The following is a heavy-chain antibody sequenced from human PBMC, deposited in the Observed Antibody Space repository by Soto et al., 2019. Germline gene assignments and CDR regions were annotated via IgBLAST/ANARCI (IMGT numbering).Heavy chain of an antibody. CDR3: AGAPPRGGMDV. CDR2: IWCDGSNT. CDR1: GFTFSSYG. Sequence: QVQLVESGGGVVQPGRSLRLSCAASGFTFSSYGMHCVRQAPGKGLEWVAVIWCDGSNTYYADSVKGRVTISRYNSKNTLYLQMNSLRAEDTAVYYGAGAPPRGGMDVWGQGTTVTVSS. J-gene: IGHJ6*02. V-gene: IGHV3-33*01.